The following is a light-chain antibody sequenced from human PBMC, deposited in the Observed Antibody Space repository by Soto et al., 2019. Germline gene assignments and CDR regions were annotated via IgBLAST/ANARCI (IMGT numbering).Light chain of an antibody. CDR2: EVS. CDR1: SSDVGGYSY. Sequence: QSALTQPASVSGSPGQSITISCTGTSSDVGGYSYVSWYQQHPGKTPKLMIYEVSNRPSGVSHRFSGSKSGNTASLTISGLQTEDEADYYCSSFSAITREVFGGGTQLTAL. J-gene: IGLJ7*02. V-gene: IGLV2-14*01. CDR3: SSFSAITREV.